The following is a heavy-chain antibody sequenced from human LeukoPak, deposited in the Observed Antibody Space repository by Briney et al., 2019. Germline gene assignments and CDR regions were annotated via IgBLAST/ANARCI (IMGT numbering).Heavy chain of an antibody. CDR2: ISNDGGDT. CDR3: GRDWKLDY. D-gene: IGHD1-1*01. Sequence: GGSLRLSCYTSGFTFNNYPMSRVRQAPGKGLEWVSAISNDGGDTKYADSVKGRFTISRDNSRNTLYLQMRSLRVEDTAIYYCGRDWKLDYWGQGSLVTVSS. CDR1: GFTFNNYP. V-gene: IGHV3-23*01. J-gene: IGHJ4*02.